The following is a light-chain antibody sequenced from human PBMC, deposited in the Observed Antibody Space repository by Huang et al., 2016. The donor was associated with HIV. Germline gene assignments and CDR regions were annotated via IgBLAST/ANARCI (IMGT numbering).Light chain of an antibody. CDR1: QSINKY. V-gene: IGKV1-39*01. J-gene: IGKJ2*01. CDR3: QQSYKAPRT. Sequence: DIQMTQSPSSLSASVGDRVIISCRASQSINKYLNWYQQMPGKAPKLLIYGASTLQRGVSSRVSVSVSGTDFTLTIGSLQPEDAATYYCQQSYKAPRTFGQGTLLEI. CDR2: GAS.